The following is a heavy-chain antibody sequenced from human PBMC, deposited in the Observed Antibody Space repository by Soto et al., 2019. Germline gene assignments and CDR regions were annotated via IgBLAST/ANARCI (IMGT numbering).Heavy chain of an antibody. CDR1: GLTISGKKY. V-gene: IGHV3-53*01. CDR2: LYDVDGS. Sequence: DVQLVESGGGLIQPGESLRLSCAAFGLTISGKKYVAWVRQAPGKGLEWVSALYDVDGSFYADSVKGRFTTSSDSSKTTVYLQMNDLRPDATGVYYCATWHEREHAYDVWGQGTTVTVSS. J-gene: IGHJ3*01. CDR3: ATWHEREHAYDV. D-gene: IGHD1-1*01.